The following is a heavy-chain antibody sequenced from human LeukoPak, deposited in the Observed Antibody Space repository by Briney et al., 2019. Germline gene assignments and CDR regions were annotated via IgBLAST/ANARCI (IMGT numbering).Heavy chain of an antibody. CDR3: ARVRPMYYDILTGYYTSGYYYYYMDV. D-gene: IGHD3-9*01. V-gene: IGHV4-4*07. Sequence: SETLSLTCTVSGGSISSYYWSWIRQPAGKGLEWIGRIYTSGSTNYNPSLRSRVTMSVDTSKNQFSLKLSSVTAADTAVYYCARVRPMYYDILTGYYTSGYYYYYMDVWGKGTTVTISS. J-gene: IGHJ6*03. CDR2: IYTSGST. CDR1: GGSISSYY.